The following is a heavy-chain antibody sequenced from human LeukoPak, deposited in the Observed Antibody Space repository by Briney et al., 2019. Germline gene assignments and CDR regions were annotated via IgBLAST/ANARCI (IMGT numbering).Heavy chain of an antibody. CDR2: IYHSGST. Sequence: SGTLSLTCAVSGGSISSSKWWSGVRQPPGKGLEWIGEIYHSGSTNYNPSLKSRVTISVDKSKNQFSLKLSSVTAADTAVYYCARDYYDSSGPFDLWGRGTLVTVSS. CDR3: ARDYYDSSGPFDL. CDR1: GGSISSSKW. V-gene: IGHV4-4*02. D-gene: IGHD3-22*01. J-gene: IGHJ2*01.